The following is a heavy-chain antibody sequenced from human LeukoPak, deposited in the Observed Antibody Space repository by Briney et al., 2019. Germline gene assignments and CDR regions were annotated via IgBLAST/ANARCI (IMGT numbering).Heavy chain of an antibody. CDR1: GFTFSSYE. J-gene: IGHJ4*02. V-gene: IGHV3-48*03. CDR2: ISSSGSTI. Sequence: PGGSLRLSCAASGFTFSSYEMNWVRQAPGKGLEWVSYISSSGSTIYYADSVKGRFTISRDNAKNSLYLQMNSLRAEDTAVYYCARAHFTYYYGSGSYYFGYWGQGTLVTVSS. D-gene: IGHD3-10*01. CDR3: ARAHFTYYYGSGSYYFGY.